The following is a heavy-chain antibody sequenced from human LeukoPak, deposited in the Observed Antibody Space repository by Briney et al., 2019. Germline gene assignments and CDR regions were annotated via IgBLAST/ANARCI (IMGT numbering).Heavy chain of an antibody. CDR1: GXTFSSYE. CDR3: ARLGYSSSWAFDY. CDR2: ISSSGSTI. D-gene: IGHD6-13*01. J-gene: IGHJ4*02. Sequence: GGSLRLSCAASGXTFSSYEMNWVRQAPGKGQEWVSYISSSGSTIYYADSVKGRFTISRDNAKNSLYLQMNSLRAEDTAVYYCARLGYSSSWAFDYWGQGTLVTASS. V-gene: IGHV3-48*03.